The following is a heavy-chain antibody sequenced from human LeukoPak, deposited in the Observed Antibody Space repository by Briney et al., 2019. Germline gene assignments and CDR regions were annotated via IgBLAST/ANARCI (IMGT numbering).Heavy chain of an antibody. CDR2: IYYSGST. J-gene: IGHJ6*02. CDR1: GGSISSSSYY. Sequence: SETLSLTCTVSGGSISSSSYYWGWLRQPPGKGLEWIGSIYYSGSTYYNPSLKSRVTISVDTSKNQFSLKLSPVTAADTAVYYCLKYCSGGSCYSPEYYYYGMDVWGQGTTVTVSS. D-gene: IGHD2-15*01. V-gene: IGHV4-39*01. CDR3: LKYCSGGSCYSPEYYYYGMDV.